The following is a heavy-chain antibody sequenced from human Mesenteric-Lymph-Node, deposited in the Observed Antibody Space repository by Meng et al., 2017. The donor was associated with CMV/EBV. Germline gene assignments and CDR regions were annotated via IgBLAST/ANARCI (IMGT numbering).Heavy chain of an antibody. CDR3: TTVDYGDYGARY. Sequence: GGSLRLSCAASGFVFRHAWMTWVRQAPGKGLEWVGRIKSKPDGWTTDYGAPVKGRFIISRDDSQTTLYLQMNSLKTEDTAVYYCTTVDYGDYGARYWGQGTQVTVSS. CDR1: GFVFRHAW. J-gene: IGHJ4*02. CDR2: IKSKPDGWTT. D-gene: IGHD4-17*01. V-gene: IGHV3-15*01.